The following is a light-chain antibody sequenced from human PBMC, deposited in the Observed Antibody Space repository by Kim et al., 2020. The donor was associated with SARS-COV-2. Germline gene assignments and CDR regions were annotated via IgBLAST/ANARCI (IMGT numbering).Light chain of an antibody. Sequence: IVMTQSPLSLPVTPGEPASISCRSSQTLLHSNGHNYLDWYVQKPGQSPRLLIYLGSLRASGVPDRFSGSGSGTDFTLQISRVEAEDVGIYYWMQGRQTPPTFGQGTKVDIK. V-gene: IGKV2-28*01. CDR2: LGS. CDR1: QTLLHSNGHNY. CDR3: MQGRQTPPT. J-gene: IGKJ1*01.